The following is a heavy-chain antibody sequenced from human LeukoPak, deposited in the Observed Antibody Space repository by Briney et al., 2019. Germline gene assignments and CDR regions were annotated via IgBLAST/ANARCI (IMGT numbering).Heavy chain of an antibody. CDR1: GFTFSNYS. D-gene: IGHD2-15*01. J-gene: IGHJ4*02. V-gene: IGHV3-21*01. Sequence: PGGSLRLSCAASGFTFSNYSMNRVRQAPGKGLEWVSSISSSSSYIYYADSVKGRFTISRDNAKDSLYLQMNSLRAEDTAVYYCARAHYCSGGSCYLDYWGQGTLVTVSS. CDR2: ISSSSSYI. CDR3: ARAHYCSGGSCYLDY.